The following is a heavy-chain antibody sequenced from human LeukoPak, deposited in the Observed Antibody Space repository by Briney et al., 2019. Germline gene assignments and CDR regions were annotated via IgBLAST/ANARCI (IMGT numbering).Heavy chain of an antibody. V-gene: IGHV1-18*01. Sequence: ASVKVSCKASGYTFTRYYMHGVRQAPGKGLDWMGLISAYNGNTNYAQKLQGRVTMTTDTSPRTAYMELRGLRSDDTPVYYFARDFFHDRRGYQDYYYYYTNVWGEGTTVTVSS. J-gene: IGHJ6*03. CDR3: ARDFFHDRRGYQDYYYYYTNV. CDR1: GYTFTRYY. D-gene: IGHD3-22*01. CDR2: ISAYNGNT.